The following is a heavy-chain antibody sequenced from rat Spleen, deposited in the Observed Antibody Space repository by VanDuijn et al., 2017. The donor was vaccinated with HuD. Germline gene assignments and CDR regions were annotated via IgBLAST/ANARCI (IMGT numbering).Heavy chain of an antibody. D-gene: IGHD1-2*01. V-gene: IGHV5-7*01. Sequence: EVQLVESGGGLVQPGRSLKLSCVASGFTFSDYYMAWVRQAPKKGLEWVATISYDGSSTYYRDSVKGRFTISRDNAKSTLYLQMDSLRSEDTATYYCARHGYSSYGWFAYWGQGTLVTVSS. CDR1: GFTFSDYY. CDR2: ISYDGSST. CDR3: ARHGYSSYGWFAY. J-gene: IGHJ3*01.